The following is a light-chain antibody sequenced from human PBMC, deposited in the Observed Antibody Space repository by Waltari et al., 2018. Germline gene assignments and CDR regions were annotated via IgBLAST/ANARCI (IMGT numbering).Light chain of an antibody. CDR3: QQYGSPPFT. Sequence: EIVLTQSPGTLSLSPGETGTLSCRASQTVNDNFLAWYQQTPGQPPRLLMYDTSLPAAGTPDRFTGSGSGTDFTLTISSLEPEDFAVYYCQQYGSPPFTFGPGT. J-gene: IGKJ3*01. CDR2: DTS. CDR1: QTVNDNF. V-gene: IGKV3-20*01.